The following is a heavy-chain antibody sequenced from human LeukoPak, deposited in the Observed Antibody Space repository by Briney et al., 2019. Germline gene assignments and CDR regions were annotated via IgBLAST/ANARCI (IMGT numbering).Heavy chain of an antibody. Sequence: SETLSLTCTVSGGSISSSSYYWGWIRQPPGKGLEWIGSIYYSGSTYYNPSLKSRVTISVDTSKNQFSLKLSSVTAADTAVYYCASRGGEQQLSPWGQGTLVTVSS. J-gene: IGHJ5*02. CDR3: ASRGGEQQLSP. D-gene: IGHD6-13*01. V-gene: IGHV4-39*07. CDR2: IYYSGST. CDR1: GGSISSSSYY.